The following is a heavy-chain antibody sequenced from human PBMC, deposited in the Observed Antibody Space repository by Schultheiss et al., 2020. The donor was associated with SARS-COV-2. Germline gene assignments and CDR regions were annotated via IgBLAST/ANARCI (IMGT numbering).Heavy chain of an antibody. CDR3: TRAAAGTLWDWFDP. V-gene: IGHV3-21*05. D-gene: IGHD6-13*01. CDR2: ISGRSTYT. CDR1: GLTFSSYE. J-gene: IGHJ5*02. Sequence: GGSLRLSCAASGLTFSSYEMNWVRQAPGKGLEWVSYISGRSTYTNYADSVKGRFTISRDNAKNSLYLQMNSLRAEDTAVYYCTRAAAGTLWDWFDPWGQGTLVTVAS.